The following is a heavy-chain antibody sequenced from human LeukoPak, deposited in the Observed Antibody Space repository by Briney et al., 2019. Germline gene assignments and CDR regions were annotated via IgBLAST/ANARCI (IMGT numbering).Heavy chain of an antibody. V-gene: IGHV3-74*01. CDR1: GFTFSSYW. Sequence: PGGSLRLSCAASGFTFSSYWMHWVRQAPGKGLVWVSRINSDVSSTSYADSVKGRFTISRDNAKNTLYLQMNSLRGEDPAVYYCARVFNQNGFDIWGQGTMVTVSS. D-gene: IGHD1-14*01. J-gene: IGHJ3*02. CDR2: INSDVSST. CDR3: ARVFNQNGFDI.